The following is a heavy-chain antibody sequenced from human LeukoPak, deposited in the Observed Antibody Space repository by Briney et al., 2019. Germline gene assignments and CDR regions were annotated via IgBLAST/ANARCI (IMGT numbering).Heavy chain of an antibody. Sequence: GGSLRLSCAASGFTFSSYNMNWVRQAPGKGLEWVSTISGSGGSTYYADSVKGRFTISRDNSKNTLFLQMNSLRAEDTAVYYCAKGERGLLWFGELFYYFEYWGQGILVTVSS. CDR1: GFTFSSYN. V-gene: IGHV3-23*01. CDR3: AKGERGLLWFGELFYYFEY. D-gene: IGHD3-10*01. CDR2: ISGSGGST. J-gene: IGHJ4*02.